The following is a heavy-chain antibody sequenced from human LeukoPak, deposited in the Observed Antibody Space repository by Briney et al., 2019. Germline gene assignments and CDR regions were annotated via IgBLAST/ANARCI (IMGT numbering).Heavy chain of an antibody. CDR2: IGTAADT. J-gene: IGHJ4*02. CDR1: GFTFSNYD. V-gene: IGHV3-13*01. Sequence: GGSLRLSCAASGFTFSNYDVHWVRQATGRGLEWVSSIGTAADTYYPGSVKGRFTISRENAKNSLYLQMNSLRAGDTAVYYCARGPIVGITETKGYFDYWGQGILVTVSS. D-gene: IGHD1-7*01. CDR3: ARGPIVGITETKGYFDY.